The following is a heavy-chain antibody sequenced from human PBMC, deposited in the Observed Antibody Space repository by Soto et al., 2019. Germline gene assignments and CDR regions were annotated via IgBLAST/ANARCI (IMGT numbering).Heavy chain of an antibody. J-gene: IGHJ5*02. CDR2: ISESGFKK. Sequence: NYGLNVVGEAPGKRMGWVSSISESGFKKYYAESMKGRFTISRDNSKSTVYMELNNLSAEDTAVYHSAMHQGVKVVPRATVDWFDPCGQRSVVTVSS. V-gene: IGHV3-23*01. D-gene: IGHD2-2*01. CDR3: AMHQGVKVVPRATVDWFDP. CDR1: NYG.